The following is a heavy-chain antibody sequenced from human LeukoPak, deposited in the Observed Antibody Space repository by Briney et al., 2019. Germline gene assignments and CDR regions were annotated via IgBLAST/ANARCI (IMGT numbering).Heavy chain of an antibody. Sequence: ASVKVSCKASGYTFTSYDINWVRQATGQGLEWMGWMNPNSANTGYAQKFQGRITMTMNTSISTAYMELSSLRSEDTAVYYCARDMVRGVIITAFRYWGQGTLVTVSS. CDR3: ARDMVRGVIITAFRY. V-gene: IGHV1-8*01. J-gene: IGHJ4*02. CDR2: MNPNSANT. CDR1: GYTFTSYD. D-gene: IGHD3-10*01.